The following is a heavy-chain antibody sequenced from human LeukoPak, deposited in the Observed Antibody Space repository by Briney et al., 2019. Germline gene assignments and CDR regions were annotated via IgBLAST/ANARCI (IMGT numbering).Heavy chain of an antibody. CDR3: ARGGRVGASDY. D-gene: IGHD1-26*01. CDR2: IKSDGSEK. J-gene: IGHJ4*02. V-gene: IGHV3-7*01. CDR1: EFTFSSFW. Sequence: GGSLRLSCAASEFTFSSFWMTWVRQAPGKGLEWVANIKSDGSEKFYVDSVKGRFTISRDNAKNSLYLQMNSLRVEDTAVYYCARGGRVGASDYWGQGTLVTVSS.